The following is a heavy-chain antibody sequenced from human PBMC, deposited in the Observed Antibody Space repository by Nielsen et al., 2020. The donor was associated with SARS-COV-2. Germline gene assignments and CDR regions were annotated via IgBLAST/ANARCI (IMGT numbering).Heavy chain of an antibody. CDR2: IIPIFGTA. Sequence: SVKVSCKASGGTFSSYAISWVRQAPGQGLEWMGGIIPIFGTANYAQKFQGRVTITADKSTSTAYMELSSLRSGDTAVYYCARFSRYYYDSSGYPANFDYWGQGTLVTVSS. CDR1: GGTFSSYA. CDR3: ARFSRYYYDSSGYPANFDY. V-gene: IGHV1-69*06. J-gene: IGHJ4*02. D-gene: IGHD3-22*01.